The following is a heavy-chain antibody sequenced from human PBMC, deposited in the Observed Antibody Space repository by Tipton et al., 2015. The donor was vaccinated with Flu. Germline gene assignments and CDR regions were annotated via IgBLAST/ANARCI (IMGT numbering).Heavy chain of an antibody. CDR1: GGSISSSAYY. Sequence: TLSLTCTVSGGSISSSAYYRGWIRQTPGKGLEWIGNIYYSGSTFYNPSLRSRVTISLDKSTNQFPLRLSSVTAADTAVYYCARRKTVTTRLTYFDYWGQGTLVTVSS. CDR3: ARRKTVTTRLTYFDY. J-gene: IGHJ4*02. V-gene: IGHV4-39*06. D-gene: IGHD4-17*01. CDR2: IYYSGST.